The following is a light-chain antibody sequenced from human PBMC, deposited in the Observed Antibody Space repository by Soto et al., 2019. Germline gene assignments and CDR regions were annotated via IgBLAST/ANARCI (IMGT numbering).Light chain of an antibody. J-gene: IGKJ1*01. CDR3: QKYNSALWT. Sequence: DIQLTQSPSSLSASVGDRVTITCRASQGISNYLAWYQQKPGKVPKLLIYAASTLQSGVPSRFSGSGSGTDFTLTIRRLQPEDVSTSYWQKYNSALWTFGQGTKVEIK. V-gene: IGKV1-27*01. CDR2: AAS. CDR1: QGISNY.